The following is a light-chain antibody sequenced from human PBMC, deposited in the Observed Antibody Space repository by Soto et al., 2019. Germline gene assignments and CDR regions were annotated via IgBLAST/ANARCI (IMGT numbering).Light chain of an antibody. V-gene: IGKV1-39*01. CDR1: ESVSRF. J-gene: IGKJ1*01. CDR2: GAS. CDR3: QQTHSAPRT. Sequence: TQSPATLSLSPGDRATLSCRASESVSRFLNWYQQKPGKAPHLLIIGASTLHEGVPSRFSGSGSGTEFTLTISSVQPEDFAIYYCQQTHSAPRTFGQGTRLDIK.